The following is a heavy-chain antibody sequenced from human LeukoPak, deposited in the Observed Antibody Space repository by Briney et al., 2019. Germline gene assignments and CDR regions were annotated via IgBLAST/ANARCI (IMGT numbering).Heavy chain of an antibody. CDR3: ARAGIVVAGTLYYHYGMDV. CDR2: ISSSSSI. Sequence: PGGSLRLSCAASGFTFSSNALNWVRQTPGKGLEWVSYISSSSSIYYADSVKGRFTISRDNAKNSLYLQMNSLRAEDTAVYYCARAGIVVAGTLYYHYGMDVWGLGTTVTVSS. V-gene: IGHV3-48*04. J-gene: IGHJ6*02. CDR1: GFTFSSNA. D-gene: IGHD6-13*01.